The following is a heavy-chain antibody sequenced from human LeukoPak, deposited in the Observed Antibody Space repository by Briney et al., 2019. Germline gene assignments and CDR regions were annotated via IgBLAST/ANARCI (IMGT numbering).Heavy chain of an antibody. J-gene: IGHJ6*02. D-gene: IGHD3-3*01. CDR1: GFKFSDYA. CDR3: AKWVPRSLESIYGMDV. V-gene: IGHV3-23*01. Sequence: GGSLRLSCAASGFKFSDYAMNWVRQAPGKGLEWVSGMSGTGGTSYYADSAKVRFTISRDNSKSTLDLQMNSLRAEDTAVYYCAKWVPRSLESIYGMDVWGQGTTVIVSS. CDR2: MSGTGGTS.